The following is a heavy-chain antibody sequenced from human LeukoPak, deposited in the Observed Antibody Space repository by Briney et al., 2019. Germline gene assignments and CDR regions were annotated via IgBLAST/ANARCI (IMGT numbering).Heavy chain of an antibody. Sequence: ASVKVSCKASGYTFTDYYMHWVRQAPGQGLEWMGWINPNSGGTNYAQKFQGRVTMTRDKSISTTYMELYSLRSDDTAVYYCARDPPGVRYGRPIFDFWGQGTLVTVSS. J-gene: IGHJ4*02. D-gene: IGHD2-8*01. V-gene: IGHV1-2*02. CDR1: GYTFTDYY. CDR3: ARDPPGVRYGRPIFDF. CDR2: INPNSGGT.